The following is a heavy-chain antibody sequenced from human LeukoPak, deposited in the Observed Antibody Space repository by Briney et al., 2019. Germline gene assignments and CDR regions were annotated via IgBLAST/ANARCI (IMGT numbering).Heavy chain of an antibody. CDR3: ARDHDYYDSSGYYAFDY. D-gene: IGHD3-22*01. J-gene: IGHJ4*02. CDR2: IYYSGST. V-gene: IGHV4-39*07. CDR1: GGSISSSSYY. Sequence: SETLSLTCTVSGGSISSSSYYWGWIRQPPGTGLEWIGSIYYSGSTYYNPSLKSRVTISVDTSKNQFSLKLSSVTAADTAVYYCARDHDYYDSSGYYAFDYWGQGTLVTVSS.